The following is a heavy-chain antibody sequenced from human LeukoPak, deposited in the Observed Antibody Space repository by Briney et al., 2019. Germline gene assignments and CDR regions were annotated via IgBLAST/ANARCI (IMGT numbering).Heavy chain of an antibody. CDR3: ARRQSSGWYVDWFDP. CDR1: GGSISSSSYY. Sequence: SETLSLTCTVSGGSISSSSYYWGWIRQPPGKGLEWIGSIYYSGSTYYNPSLKSRVTISVDTSKNQFSLKLSSVTAADTAVYYCARRQSSGWYVDWFDPWGQGTLVTVSS. D-gene: IGHD6-19*01. J-gene: IGHJ5*02. V-gene: IGHV4-39*07. CDR2: IYYSGST.